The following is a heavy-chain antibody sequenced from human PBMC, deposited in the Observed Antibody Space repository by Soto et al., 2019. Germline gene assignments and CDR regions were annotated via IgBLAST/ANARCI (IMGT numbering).Heavy chain of an antibody. J-gene: IGHJ5*02. D-gene: IGHD6-13*01. CDR3: ARDGPIPAPGNNWIEP. CDR1: GFSFSTYT. Sequence: QVQLVESGGGVVQPGRSLRLSCATSGFSFSTYTMHWIRQSPGKGLEWLAFISNDGSNQYYADSVKGRFTVSRDYSKNTMDLQIDRPGPEDTAREYCARDGPIPAPGNNWIEPWGKGTLVTVSS. V-gene: IGHV3-30-3*01. CDR2: ISNDGSNQ.